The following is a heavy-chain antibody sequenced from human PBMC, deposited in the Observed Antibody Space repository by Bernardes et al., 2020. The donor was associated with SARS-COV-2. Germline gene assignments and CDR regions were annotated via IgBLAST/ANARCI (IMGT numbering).Heavy chain of an antibody. CDR1: GFTFSSYW. Sequence: GGSLRLSCAASGFTFSSYWMSWVRQAPGKGLEWVANIKQDGSEKYYVDSVKGRFTISRDNAKNSLYLQMNSLRAEDTAVYYCARVDQLLFSLYYYGMDVWGQGTTVTVSS. V-gene: IGHV3-7*01. D-gene: IGHD2-2*01. CDR2: IKQDGSEK. J-gene: IGHJ6*02. CDR3: ARVDQLLFSLYYYGMDV.